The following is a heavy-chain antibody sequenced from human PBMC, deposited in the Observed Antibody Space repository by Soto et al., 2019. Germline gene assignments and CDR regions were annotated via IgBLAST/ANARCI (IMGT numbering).Heavy chain of an antibody. J-gene: IGHJ6*02. V-gene: IGHV4-39*01. CDR3: AKQAHTYNGFDV. CDR1: GASVSSTSYY. CDR2: AYFSGNS. Sequence: SETLSLTCTVSGASVSSTSYYWAWIRQSPGEGLQWIGSAYFSGNSYYNPSLSSRLHISLHLSKNDLSLELTSVTAAERAVYYCAKQAHTYNGFDVGAQATRVTVS.